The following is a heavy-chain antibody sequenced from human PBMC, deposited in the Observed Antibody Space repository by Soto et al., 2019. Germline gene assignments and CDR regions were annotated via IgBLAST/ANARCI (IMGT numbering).Heavy chain of an antibody. V-gene: IGHV3-21*01. D-gene: IGHD2-15*01. Sequence: EVQLVESGGGLVKPGGSPRLSCAASGFTFSDYSMLWVRQAQGKGLEWLSFIANGDNHILYSDSVKGRFTISRDKAKNSVYLQMNSLRADDTAVYYCARENGYCSGDGCKRGAFDIWGKGKMVTVSS. CDR2: IANGDNHI. CDR3: ARENGYCSGDGCKRGAFDI. J-gene: IGHJ3*02. CDR1: GFTFSDYS.